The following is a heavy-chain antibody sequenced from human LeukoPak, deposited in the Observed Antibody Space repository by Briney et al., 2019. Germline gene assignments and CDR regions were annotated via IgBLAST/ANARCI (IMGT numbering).Heavy chain of an antibody. D-gene: IGHD5-12*01. J-gene: IGHJ4*02. CDR2: ISWNSGSI. CDR1: GFTFDDYA. V-gene: IGHV3-9*01. CDR3: AKDARGGYVV. Sequence: PGRSLSLSCAASGFTFDDYAMHGVRQAPGKGLEWVSGISWNSGSIGYADSVKGRFTISRDNAKNSLYLQMNSLRAEDTALYYCAKDARGGYVVWGQGTLVTVSS.